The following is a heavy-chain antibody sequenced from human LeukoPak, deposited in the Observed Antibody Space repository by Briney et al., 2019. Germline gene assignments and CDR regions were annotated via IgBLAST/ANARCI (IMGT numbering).Heavy chain of an antibody. J-gene: IGHJ4*02. Sequence: PGGSLRLSCAASGFTFSSYAMHWVRQAPGKGLEWVAVISYDGSNKYYADSVKGRFTISRDNSKNTLYLQMNSLRAEDTAVYYCARDRGWYPADPVIFGMTYYFDYWGQGTLVTVSS. D-gene: IGHD6-19*01. V-gene: IGHV3-30*04. CDR3: ARDRGWYPADPVIFGMTYYFDY. CDR2: ISYDGSNK. CDR1: GFTFSSYA.